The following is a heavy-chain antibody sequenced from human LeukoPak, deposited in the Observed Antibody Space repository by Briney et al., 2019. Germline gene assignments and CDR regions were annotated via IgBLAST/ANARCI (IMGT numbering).Heavy chain of an antibody. V-gene: IGHV3-7*01. Sequence: GGSLRLSCAASGFTFSSYSMSWVRQAPGKGLEWVANIKQDGSVQFYMDSLKGRFSVSRDNAKNSLYLQMNGLRVEDTAVYYCTRLQIAVAGPNWFDPWGQGTLVTVSS. D-gene: IGHD6-19*01. CDR2: IKQDGSVQ. CDR3: TRLQIAVAGPNWFDP. J-gene: IGHJ5*02. CDR1: GFTFSSYS.